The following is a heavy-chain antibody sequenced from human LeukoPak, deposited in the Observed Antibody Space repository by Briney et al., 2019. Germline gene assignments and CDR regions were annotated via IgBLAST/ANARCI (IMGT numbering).Heavy chain of an antibody. Sequence: GGSLRLSCAASGFTFSSYAMIWVRQAPGKGLEWVSAISGSGGSTYYADSVKGRFTISRDNSKNTLYRQMNSLRAADTAVYYCAKARGGIVVVPAAYCFDYWGPGTLVTVSS. D-gene: IGHD2-2*01. J-gene: IGHJ4*02. CDR2: ISGSGGST. CDR1: GFTFSSYA. V-gene: IGHV3-23*01. CDR3: AKARGGIVVVPAAYCFDY.